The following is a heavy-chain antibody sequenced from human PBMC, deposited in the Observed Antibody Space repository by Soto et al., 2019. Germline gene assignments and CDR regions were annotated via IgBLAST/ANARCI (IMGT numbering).Heavy chain of an antibody. D-gene: IGHD3-10*01. V-gene: IGHV3-7*04. CDR3: VRGGGTFDF. J-gene: IGHJ3*01. CDR1: GFTFNVVW. CDR2: IRQDGGNT. Sequence: EVQLVESGGGLVQPGGSLRLSCATSGFTFNVVWMSWIRQAPGEGLEWLASIRQDGGNTYYLDSVKGRFTISRDNAKNSLYLLMDSLRAEDTAIYHCVRGGGTFDFWGQGTMVTVSS.